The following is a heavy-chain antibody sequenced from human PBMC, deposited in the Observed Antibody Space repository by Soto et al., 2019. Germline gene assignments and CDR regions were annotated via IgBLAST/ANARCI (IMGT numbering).Heavy chain of an antibody. J-gene: IGHJ3*02. CDR2: ISWHSGSI. CDR1: GFTFDDYA. Sequence: EVQLVESGGGLVQPGRSLRLSCAASGFTFDDYAMHWVRRAPGKGLEWVSGISWHSGSIGYADSVKGRFTISRDNAKNSLYLQMDSLRAEDTALYYCAKGISSAPSAAAFDIWGQGTMVTVSS. D-gene: IGHD3-22*01. V-gene: IGHV3-9*01. CDR3: AKGISSAPSAAAFDI.